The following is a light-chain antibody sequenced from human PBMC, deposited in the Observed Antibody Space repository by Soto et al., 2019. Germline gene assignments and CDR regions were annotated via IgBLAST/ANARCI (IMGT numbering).Light chain of an antibody. V-gene: IGKV3-11*01. CDR2: DAS. CDR3: HQRNQ. Sequence: EIVLTQSPATLSLSPGERATLSCRASQNINRYLAWYHQKPGQPPRLLIYDASTRATGIPARFSGSRSGTDFTLTISSVEPEDFAMYYCHQRNQFGQGTRLEI. J-gene: IGKJ5*01. CDR1: QNINRY.